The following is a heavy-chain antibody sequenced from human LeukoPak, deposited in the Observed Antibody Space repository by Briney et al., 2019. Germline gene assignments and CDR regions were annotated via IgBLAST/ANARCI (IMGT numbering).Heavy chain of an antibody. CDR2: IRGSGAYT. J-gene: IGHJ4*02. Sequence: GGSLRLSCTNSGFTFSKYALIWVRQAPGKGLEWVSAIRGSGAYTFYADAVKGRFTVSRDNSKNTLFLQMDNLRAEDTAVYYCARGLSYCSGSSCYSVRLGYWGQGTLVTVSS. D-gene: IGHD2-15*01. V-gene: IGHV3-23*01. CDR3: ARGLSYCSGSSCYSVRLGY. CDR1: GFTFSKYA.